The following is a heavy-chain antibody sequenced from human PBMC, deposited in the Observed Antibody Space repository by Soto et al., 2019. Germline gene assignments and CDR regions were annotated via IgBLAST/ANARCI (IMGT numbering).Heavy chain of an antibody. CDR2: MNPNSGNT. CDR3: ARWAFGARAFDP. J-gene: IGHJ5*02. D-gene: IGHD3-3*01. Sequence: QVQLVQSGAEVKKPGASVKVSCKASGYTFTSYDINWVRQSTGQVLEWMGWMNPNSGNTGYAQKFQGRVTMTRNTSISTAYMELSSLRSEDTAVYYCARWAFGARAFDPWGQGTLVTVSS. CDR1: GYTFTSYD. V-gene: IGHV1-8*01.